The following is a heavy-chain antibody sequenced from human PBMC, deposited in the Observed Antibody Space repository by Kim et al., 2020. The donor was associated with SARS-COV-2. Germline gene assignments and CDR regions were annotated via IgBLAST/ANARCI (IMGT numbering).Heavy chain of an antibody. CDR2: INQDESEK. V-gene: IGHV3-7*03. CDR3: VRLYCSSPSCYDSYIDY. Sequence: GGSLRLSCAAAGFTFSASWMSWVRQAPGKGLEWVANINQDESEKSYVDSVKGRFTISRDDAKNSLYLQMNSLRAEDTAVYFCVRLYCSSPSCYDSYIDYCGQGTLVTVSS. CDR1: GFTFSASW. J-gene: IGHJ4*02. D-gene: IGHD2-2*01.